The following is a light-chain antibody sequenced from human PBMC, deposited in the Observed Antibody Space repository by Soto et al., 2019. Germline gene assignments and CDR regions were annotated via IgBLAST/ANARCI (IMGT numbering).Light chain of an antibody. J-gene: IGKJ2*01. Sequence: DIQMTQSPSTLSASVGDRVTITCRASQSVTNWLAWYQQKPGKAPNLLIYDASRLQSGIPSRFSGSGSGTEFTLTIRSLQPDDFATYYCQQYTTYPYTFGQGTKLEIK. CDR2: DAS. V-gene: IGKV1-5*01. CDR3: QQYTTYPYT. CDR1: QSVTNW.